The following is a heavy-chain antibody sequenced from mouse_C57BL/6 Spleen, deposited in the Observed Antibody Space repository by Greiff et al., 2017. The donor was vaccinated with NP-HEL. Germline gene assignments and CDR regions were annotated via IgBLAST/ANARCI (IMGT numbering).Heavy chain of an antibody. CDR3: TRGYYGNYSPAWFAY. CDR2: ISSGGDYI. D-gene: IGHD2-1*01. Sequence: EVKLMESGEGLVKPGGSLKLSCAASGFTFSSYAMSWVRQTPEKRLEWVAYISSGGDYIYYADTVKGRFTISRDNARNTLYLQMSSLKSEDTAMYYCTRGYYGNYSPAWFAYWGQGTLVTVSA. J-gene: IGHJ3*01. CDR1: GFTFSSYA. V-gene: IGHV5-9-1*02.